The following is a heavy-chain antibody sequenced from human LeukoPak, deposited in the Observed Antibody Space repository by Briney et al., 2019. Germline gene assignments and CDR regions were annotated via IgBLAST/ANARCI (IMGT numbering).Heavy chain of an antibody. V-gene: IGHV3-23*01. J-gene: IGHJ4*02. D-gene: IGHD3-22*01. Sequence: GGSLRLSCAASGFTFSIYAMSWVRQAPGKGLESVSAISGSGGSTYYADSVKGRFTIFRDNSRNTLYLQMNSLRAEDTAVYYCAKDREYDSSFSARYYFDYWGQGTLVTVSS. CDR3: AKDREYDSSFSARYYFDY. CDR1: GFTFSIYA. CDR2: ISGSGGST.